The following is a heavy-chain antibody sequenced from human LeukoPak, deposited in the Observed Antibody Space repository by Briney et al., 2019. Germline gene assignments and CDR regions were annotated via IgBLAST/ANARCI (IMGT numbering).Heavy chain of an antibody. CDR2: ISSGSSYI. V-gene: IGHV3-21*01. CDR1: GFTFNSYT. Sequence: GGSLRLSCAASGFTFNSYTMNWVRQAPGKGLEWVSSISSGSSYIYYADSVKGRFTISRDNAKNSLYLQMNSLRAKDTAVYYCVRGAGTRGDYWGQGTLVTVSS. J-gene: IGHJ4*02. D-gene: IGHD3-10*01. CDR3: VRGAGTRGDY.